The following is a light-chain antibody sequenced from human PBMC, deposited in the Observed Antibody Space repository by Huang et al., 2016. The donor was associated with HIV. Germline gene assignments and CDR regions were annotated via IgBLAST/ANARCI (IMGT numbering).Light chain of an antibody. J-gene: IGKJ2*01. V-gene: IGKV1-39*01. CDR3: QQSAVTPRT. CDR2: GAS. Sequence: DIQITQSPSSLSASVGDRVIITCRASQNINRCLNWYQQQPGKAPKLLISGASKLQSGVPSSFSGSGSGTHFTLAISSLSPEDSATYYCQQSAVTPRTFGQGTKLEI. CDR1: QNINRC.